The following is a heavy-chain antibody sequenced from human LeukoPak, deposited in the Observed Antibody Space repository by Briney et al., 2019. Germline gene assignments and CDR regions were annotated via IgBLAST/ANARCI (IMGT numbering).Heavy chain of an antibody. CDR3: AQTGIFCSGGSCYPYYFDY. CDR2: ISGSGGST. D-gene: IGHD2-15*01. V-gene: IGHV3-23*01. Sequence: PGGSLRLSCAASGFTFSSYAMSWVRQAPGKGLEWVSAISGSGGSTYYADSVKGRFTISRDNSKNTLYLQMNSLRAEDTAVYYCAQTGIFCSGGSCYPYYFDYWGQGTLVTVSS. CDR1: GFTFSSYA. J-gene: IGHJ4*02.